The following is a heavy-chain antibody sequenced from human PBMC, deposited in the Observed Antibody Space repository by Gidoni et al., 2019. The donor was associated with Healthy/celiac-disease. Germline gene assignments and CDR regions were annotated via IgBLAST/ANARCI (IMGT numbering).Heavy chain of an antibody. J-gene: IGHJ4*02. V-gene: IGHV4-38-2*02. Sequence: VQLQESGPGLVKPSESLSLTCTVSGYSISSGYYWGWIRQPPGKGLEWIGSIYHSGSTYYNPSLKSRVTISVDTSKNQFSLKLSSVTAADTAVYYFARASDYNHPFDYWGQGTLVTVSS. CDR1: GYSISSGYY. D-gene: IGHD4-4*01. CDR2: IYHSGST. CDR3: ARASDYNHPFDY.